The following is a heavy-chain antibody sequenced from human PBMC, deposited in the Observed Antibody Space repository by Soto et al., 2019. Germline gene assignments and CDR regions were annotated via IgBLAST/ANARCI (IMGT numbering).Heavy chain of an antibody. J-gene: IGHJ4*02. Sequence: PSETLSLTCAVSGGSISSGGYSWSRSRQPPGKGLEWIGYIYHSGSTYYNPSLKSRVTISVDRSKNQFSLKLSSVTAADTAVYYCASSGYSGYDYYFDYWGQGALVTVS. CDR1: GGSISSGGYS. D-gene: IGHD5-12*01. CDR2: IYHSGST. CDR3: ASSGYSGYDYYFDY. V-gene: IGHV4-30-2*01.